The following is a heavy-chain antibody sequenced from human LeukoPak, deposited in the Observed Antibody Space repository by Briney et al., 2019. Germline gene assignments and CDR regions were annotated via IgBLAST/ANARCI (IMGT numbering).Heavy chain of an antibody. J-gene: IGHJ4*02. CDR3: AIGYDARFDY. D-gene: IGHD2-15*01. CDR2: FDPEDGET. Sequence: ASVKVSCKLSGYALTELCMHWVRQAPGKGLEWMGVFDPEDGETIYAQKFQGRVTMTEDTSTDTAYMELSSLRSEDMAVYYCAIGYDARFDYWGQGTLVTVSS. CDR1: GYALTELC. V-gene: IGHV1-24*01.